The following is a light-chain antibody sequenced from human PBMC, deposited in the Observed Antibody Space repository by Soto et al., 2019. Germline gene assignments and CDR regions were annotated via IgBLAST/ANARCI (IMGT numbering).Light chain of an antibody. CDR2: DVN. CDR1: STDVGNYNY. J-gene: IGLJ2*01. V-gene: IGLV2-8*01. CDR3: SSYAGSNNGV. Sequence: QSVLTQPPSASGSPEQSLTISCTGTSTDVGNYNYVSWYQQHPGKAPKLMISDVNRRPSGVPDRFSGSKSGNTASLTVSELQAEDEADYYCSSYAGSNNGVFGGGTKLTVL.